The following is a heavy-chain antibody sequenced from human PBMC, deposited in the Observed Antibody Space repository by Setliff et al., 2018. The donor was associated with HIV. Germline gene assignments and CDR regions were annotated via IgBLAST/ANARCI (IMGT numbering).Heavy chain of an antibody. J-gene: IGHJ4*02. Sequence: GGSLRLSCAGSGFNFNNYNMNWVRQAPGKGLEWVSSISRDDRYIYYADTVKGRFTMSRDSAKNTLYLQMNSLRVEDTAVYYCVKWNYPNSWGQGTLVTVSS. CDR1: GFNFNNYN. CDR3: VKWNYPNS. D-gene: IGHD1-7*01. CDR2: ISRDDRYI. V-gene: IGHV3-21*01.